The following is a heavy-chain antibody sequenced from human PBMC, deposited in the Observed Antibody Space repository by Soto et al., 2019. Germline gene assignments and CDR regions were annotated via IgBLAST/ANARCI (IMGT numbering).Heavy chain of an antibody. CDR3: ARGGYYYENRGQNAYDS. V-gene: IGHV1-3*01. Sequence: ASVKVSCKASGYTFTSYAMHWVRQAPGQRLEWMGWINAGNGNTKYSQKFEVRVTITRDTSASTAYMELSSLRSEDTAVYYCARGGYYYENRGQNAYDSWPQGILVTVS. J-gene: IGHJ5*01. D-gene: IGHD3-22*01. CDR1: GYTFTSYA. CDR2: INAGNGNT.